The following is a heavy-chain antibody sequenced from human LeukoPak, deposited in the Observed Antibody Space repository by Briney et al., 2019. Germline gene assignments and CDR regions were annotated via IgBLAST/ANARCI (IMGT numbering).Heavy chain of an antibody. J-gene: IGHJ4*02. Sequence: TSETLSLICTVSGGSISSSSYYWSWIRQPPGKGLEWIGYIYYSGSTNYNPSLKSRVTISVDTSKNQFSLKLSSVTAADTAVYYCARVSYYDSSGYYPIYYFDYWGQGTLVTVSS. V-gene: IGHV4-61*01. CDR2: IYYSGST. D-gene: IGHD3-22*01. CDR1: GGSISSSSYY. CDR3: ARVSYYDSSGYYPIYYFDY.